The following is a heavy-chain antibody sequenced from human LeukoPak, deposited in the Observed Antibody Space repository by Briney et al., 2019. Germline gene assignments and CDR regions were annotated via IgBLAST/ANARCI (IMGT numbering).Heavy chain of an antibody. CDR3: ARDSSSGWQHDY. CDR2: IYSGGST. D-gene: IGHD6-19*01. Sequence: TGGSLRLSCAASGFPLSSYSMNWVRQAPGKGLEWVSVIYSGGSTSYADSVKGRFTISRDNSKNTLYVQMNNVRAEDAAVYYCARDSSSGWQHDYWGQGTLVTVSS. V-gene: IGHV3-66*01. J-gene: IGHJ4*02. CDR1: GFPLSSYS.